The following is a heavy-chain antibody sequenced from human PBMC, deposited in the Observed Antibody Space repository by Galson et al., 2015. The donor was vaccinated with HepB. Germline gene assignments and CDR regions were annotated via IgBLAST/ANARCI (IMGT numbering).Heavy chain of an antibody. Sequence: SLRLSCAASGFTFSTYWMSWVRQAPGKGLEWVSTVKSDGSDTFYADSVKGRFTIPRDKSKDSLYLQINSLRAEDTAVYYCARIGGRRSMLHSGWTSLFDPWGQGALVTVSS. CDR2: VKSDGSDT. D-gene: IGHD2-2*01. CDR1: GFTFSTYW. CDR3: ARIGGRRSMLHSGWTSLFDP. V-gene: IGHV3-7*01. J-gene: IGHJ5*02.